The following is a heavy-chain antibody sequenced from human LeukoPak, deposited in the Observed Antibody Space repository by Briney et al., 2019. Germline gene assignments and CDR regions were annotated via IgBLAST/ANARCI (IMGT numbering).Heavy chain of an antibody. V-gene: IGHV1-2*02. J-gene: IGHJ4*02. CDR1: GYTFTDHY. Sequence: ASVKVSCKAFGYTFTDHYVHWVRQAPGQGLEWMGWINPKSGDTKYVQKFQGRLTMTSDTPLRTAYMELTSLRSGDTAVFYCASYCGADCAPGGYWGQGTLVTVSS. CDR2: INPKSGDT. CDR3: ASYCGADCAPGGY. D-gene: IGHD2-21*01.